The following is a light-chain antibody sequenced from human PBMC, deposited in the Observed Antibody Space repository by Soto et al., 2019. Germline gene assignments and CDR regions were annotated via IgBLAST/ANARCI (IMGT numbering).Light chain of an antibody. CDR1: SGHSSYA. CDR3: QTWGTGIVV. CDR2: LNSDGSH. Sequence: QLVLTQAPSASASLGASVKLTCTLSSGHSSYAIAWHQQQPEKGPRYLMKLNSDGSHTQGDGIPDRLSGSSSGDERYLTISCLPSEDEADYYCQTWGTGIVVFGGGTKLTVL. V-gene: IGLV4-69*01. J-gene: IGLJ2*01.